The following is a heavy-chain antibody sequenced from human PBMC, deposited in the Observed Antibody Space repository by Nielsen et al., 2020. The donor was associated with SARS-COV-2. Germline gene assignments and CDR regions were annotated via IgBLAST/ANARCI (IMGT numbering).Heavy chain of an antibody. CDR2: IYSGGDT. CDR3: ARRRLGYYYGMDV. D-gene: IGHD7-27*01. Sequence: GGSLRLSCAASGFSVSTNYMTWVRQAPGKGLEWVSVIYSGGDTYYADSVKGRFIISRDNSKNTLYLQMNSLRAQDTAVYYCARRRLGYYYGMDVWGQGTTVTVSS. CDR1: GFSVSTNY. V-gene: IGHV3-53*01. J-gene: IGHJ6*02.